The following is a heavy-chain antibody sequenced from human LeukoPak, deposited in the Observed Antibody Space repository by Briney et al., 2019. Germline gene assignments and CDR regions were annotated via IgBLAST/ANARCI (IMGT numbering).Heavy chain of an antibody. V-gene: IGHV3-30*04. CDR3: ARDGRWLQSPFDY. D-gene: IGHD5-24*01. CDR1: GFTFSSYA. J-gene: IGHJ4*02. CDR2: ISYDGSNK. Sequence: GRSLRLSCAASGFTFSSYAMHWVRQAPGKGLEWVAVISYDGSNKYYADSVKGRFTISRDNSKNTLYLQMNSLRAEDTAVYYCARDGRWLQSPFDYWGQGTLVTVSS.